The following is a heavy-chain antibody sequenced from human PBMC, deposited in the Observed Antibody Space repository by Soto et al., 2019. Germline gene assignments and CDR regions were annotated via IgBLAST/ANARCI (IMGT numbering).Heavy chain of an antibody. J-gene: IGHJ3*02. CDR1: GGTFSSYA. CDR3: ASDEDLPRRGYAFDI. Sequence: QVQLVQSGAEVKKPGSSVKVSCKASGGTFSSYANSWVRQAPGQWLEWMGGINPIFGTANYAQKFQGRVTITADESTSTAYMGLSSLRSGDTAVYYCASDEDLPRRGYAFDIWGQGTMVTVSS. CDR2: INPIFGTA. V-gene: IGHV1-69*01. D-gene: IGHD3-10*01.